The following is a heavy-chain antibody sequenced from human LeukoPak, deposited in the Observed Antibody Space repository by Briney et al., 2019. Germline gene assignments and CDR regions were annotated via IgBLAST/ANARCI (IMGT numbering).Heavy chain of an antibody. CDR2: IKPNSGGT. V-gene: IGHV1-2*02. D-gene: IGHD1-7*01. J-gene: IGHJ4*02. CDR3: VQFELDY. CDR1: GYTFTGHS. Sequence: ASVKVSCKASGYTFTGHSMYWVRQAPGQGLEWMGWIKPNSGGTNYAQKFQGRVTMTRDTSISTAYMELSRLRSDDTAVYYCVQFELDYWGQGTLVTVSS.